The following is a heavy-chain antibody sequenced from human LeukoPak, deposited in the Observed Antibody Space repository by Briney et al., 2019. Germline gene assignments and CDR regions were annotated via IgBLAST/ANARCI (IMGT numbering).Heavy chain of an antibody. CDR3: AKEGDIVVVVAHNWYFDL. J-gene: IGHJ2*01. Sequence: GGSLRLSCAASGFTFSSYAMSWVRQAPGKGLESVSAISGSGGSTYYADSVKGRFTISRDNSKNTLHLQMNSLRAEDTAVYYCAKEGDIVVVVAHNWYFDLWGRGTLVTVSS. D-gene: IGHD2-15*01. V-gene: IGHV3-23*01. CDR2: ISGSGGST. CDR1: GFTFSSYA.